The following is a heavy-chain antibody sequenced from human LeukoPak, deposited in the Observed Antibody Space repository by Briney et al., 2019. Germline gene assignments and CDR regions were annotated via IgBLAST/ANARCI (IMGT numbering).Heavy chain of an antibody. Sequence: GDSLRLSCAASGFTFDDYAMNWVRQVPGRGLEWVPGINWNGRITEYADSVKDRFTISRQNTKNSLYPYMNNLGGEDTALYFCARGSVQLWLRDTYYYMDVWGKGTTVTVSS. J-gene: IGHJ6*03. D-gene: IGHD5-18*01. CDR2: INWNGRIT. V-gene: IGHV3-20*04. CDR3: ARGSVQLWLRDTYYYMDV. CDR1: GFTFDDYA.